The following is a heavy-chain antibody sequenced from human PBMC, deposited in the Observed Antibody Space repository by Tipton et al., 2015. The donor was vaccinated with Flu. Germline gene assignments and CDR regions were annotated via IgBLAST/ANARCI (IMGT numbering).Heavy chain of an antibody. J-gene: IGHJ4*02. CDR3: ARAPLGYYDSSGYYYFDY. V-gene: IGHV3-53*01. Sequence: SLRLSCAASGFTVSSNYMSWVRQAPGKGLEWVSVIYSGGSTYYADSVKGRFTISRDNSKNTLYLQRNSLRAEDTAVYYCARAPLGYYDSSGYYYFDYWGQGTLVTVSS. CDR1: GFTVSSNY. D-gene: IGHD3-22*01. CDR2: IYSGGST.